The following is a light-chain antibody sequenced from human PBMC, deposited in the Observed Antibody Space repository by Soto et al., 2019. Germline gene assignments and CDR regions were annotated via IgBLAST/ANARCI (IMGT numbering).Light chain of an antibody. J-gene: IGLJ1*01. Sequence: QSVLPQPPSLSGSPGERGSLSCPGSSSNIGAGYDVHWYQQLPGAAPKLLIYGNSNRPSGVPDRFSGSRSGTSASLAITGLQPEDEADYYCQSYDTPVYVFVGGTKGTVL. CDR1: SSNIGAGYD. CDR3: QSYDTPVYV. CDR2: GNS. V-gene: IGLV1-40*01.